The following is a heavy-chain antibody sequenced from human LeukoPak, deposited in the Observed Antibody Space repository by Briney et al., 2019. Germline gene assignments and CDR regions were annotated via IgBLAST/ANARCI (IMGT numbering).Heavy chain of an antibody. D-gene: IGHD3-9*01. V-gene: IGHV3-21*01. Sequence: GGSLRVSCAASGVTFSNSAMNWVRQVPGKGLEWVSSIDYDSSHIYYAASVRGRFTISRDNARNSVYLQMNSLRVEDTAVYYCARDPLRYLRVGHYDYWGQGTLVAVSS. CDR2: IDYDSSHI. J-gene: IGHJ4*02. CDR3: ARDPLRYLRVGHYDY. CDR1: GVTFSNSA.